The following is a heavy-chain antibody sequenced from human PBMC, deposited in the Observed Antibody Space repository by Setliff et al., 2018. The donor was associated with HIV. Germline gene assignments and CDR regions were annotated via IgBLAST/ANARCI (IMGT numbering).Heavy chain of an antibody. V-gene: IGHV4-59*01. J-gene: IGHJ3*01. CDR2: IYFTGSS. D-gene: IGHD2-8*01. CDR3: ARVQMVYAAFDV. CDR1: GGSISTYY. Sequence: KASETLSLTCTVSGGSISTYYWSWIRQPPGKGLEWIGSIYFTGSSDNNPSLKSRVTLSVDTSKHQFSLKLSSVTAADTAVYYCARVQMVYAAFDVWGQGTMVTVSS.